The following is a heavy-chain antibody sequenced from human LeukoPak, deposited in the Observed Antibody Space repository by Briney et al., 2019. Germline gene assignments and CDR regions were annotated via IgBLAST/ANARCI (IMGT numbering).Heavy chain of an antibody. CDR1: GYTFSNYV. D-gene: IGHD6-13*01. CDR3: ARDTGYSSSWSDY. J-gene: IGHJ4*02. V-gene: IGHV1-18*01. Sequence: ASVKVSCKASGYTFSNYVISWVRQAPGQGRQWMGWISGYNGNTNYAQNFQGRVTMTTETSATTAYMELRSLTSDDTAVYYCARDTGYSSSWSDYCGQGTLVTVSS. CDR2: ISGYNGNT.